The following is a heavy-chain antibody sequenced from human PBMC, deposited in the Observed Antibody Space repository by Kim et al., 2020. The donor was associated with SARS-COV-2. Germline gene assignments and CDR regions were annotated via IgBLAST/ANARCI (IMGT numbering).Heavy chain of an antibody. Sequence: ASVKVSCKASGYTFTSSAMNWVRQAPGQGLEWMGWISTNTGNPTYARDFLGRFVFSLDTSVSTAYLQITNLKAEDTALYFCARKINVTGDDAFDIWGQGT. CDR2: ISTNTGNP. D-gene: IGHD7-27*01. J-gene: IGHJ3*02. CDR3: ARKINVTGDDAFDI. CDR1: GYTFTSSA. V-gene: IGHV7-4-1*02.